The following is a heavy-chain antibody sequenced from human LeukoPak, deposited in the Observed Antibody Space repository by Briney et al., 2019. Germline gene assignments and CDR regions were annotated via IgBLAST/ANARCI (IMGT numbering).Heavy chain of an antibody. CDR1: GFTVSSNY. V-gene: IGHV3-7*01. D-gene: IGHD1-26*01. Sequence: GGSLRLSCAASGFTVSSNYMSWVRQAPGKGLEWVANIKQDGSEKYYVDSVKGRFTISRDNAKNSLYLQMNSLRAEDTAVYYCARAERGGSPGNCWGQGTLVTVSS. CDR3: ARAERGGSPGNC. CDR2: IKQDGSEK. J-gene: IGHJ4*02.